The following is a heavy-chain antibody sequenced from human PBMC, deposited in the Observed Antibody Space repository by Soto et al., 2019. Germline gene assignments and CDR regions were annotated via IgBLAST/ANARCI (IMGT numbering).Heavy chain of an antibody. J-gene: IGHJ6*02. CDR2: IDSDGSST. CDR3: ARGRPYGMDV. V-gene: IGHV3-74*01. Sequence: EVQLVESGGGLVQPGGSLRVSCAASGFTFGSYWMNWVRQAPGKGLVWVSRIDSDGSSTTYADSVKGRFTTSRDNAKTTLYLQMSRLRVEDTAVYYCARGRPYGMDVWGQGTTVTVSS. CDR1: GFTFGSYW.